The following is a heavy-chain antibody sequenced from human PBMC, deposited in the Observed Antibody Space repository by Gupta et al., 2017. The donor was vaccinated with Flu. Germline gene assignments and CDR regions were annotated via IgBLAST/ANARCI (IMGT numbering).Heavy chain of an antibody. D-gene: IGHD1-26*01. CDR2: IKQDGSEK. CDR3: ASGVGATKVVYFDY. J-gene: IGHJ4*02. CDR1: ASTFSRYG. V-gene: IGHV3-7*01. Sequence: EVQLVESGGGLVQPGGSLSLSCPPLASTFSRYGRSWVRQAPGKGLEWVANIKQDGSEKYYVDSVKGRFTIFRDNAKNSLYLQMNSLRAEDTAVYYCASGVGATKVVYFDYWGQGTLVTVSS.